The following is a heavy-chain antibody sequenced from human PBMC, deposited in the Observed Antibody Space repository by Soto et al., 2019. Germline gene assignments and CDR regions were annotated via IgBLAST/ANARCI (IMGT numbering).Heavy chain of an antibody. Sequence: QVQLVESGGGVVQSGRSLRLSCAASGFTFSRYGFHWVRQAPGKGLEWVALIWSDGSNKYYTESVKGRFTISRDDSKNPLYLEMDSPRAEDTAVYYCAREENRGGFDYWGQGTLVTVSS. D-gene: IGHD3-16*01. J-gene: IGHJ4*02. CDR1: GFTFSRYG. CDR2: IWSDGSNK. V-gene: IGHV3-33*01. CDR3: AREENRGGFDY.